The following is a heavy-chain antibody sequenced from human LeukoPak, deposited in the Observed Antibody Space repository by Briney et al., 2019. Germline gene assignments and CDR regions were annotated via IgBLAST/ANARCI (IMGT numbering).Heavy chain of an antibody. CDR3: AKWGDYDVLTGYYVSDY. D-gene: IGHD3-9*01. CDR1: GFTFSNYA. J-gene: IGHJ4*02. CDR2: ITGSGVNT. V-gene: IGHV3-23*01. Sequence: GASLRLSCAASGFTFSNYAMSWVRQAPGKGLDWFSAITGSGVNTYYAHSVKGRFTISRDNSKNTVFLQMNSLRAEDTAVYYCAKWGDYDVLTGYYVSDYWGQGTLVTVSS.